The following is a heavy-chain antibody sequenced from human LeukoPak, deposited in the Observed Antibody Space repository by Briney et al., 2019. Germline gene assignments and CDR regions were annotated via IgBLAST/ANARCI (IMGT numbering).Heavy chain of an antibody. J-gene: IGHJ4*02. CDR2: ISVSGGNT. V-gene: IGHV3-23*01. CDR1: VFTFRRYA. Sequence: GSLTLSRLPSVFTFRRYALSWVRQAPANALEWVGAISVSGGNTYYADSVKGRFTISRDNSKNTLYLQMNSLRAEETAVYYCAKDLQRVVVVVPAASPVFDYWGKGTLVTVSS. D-gene: IGHD2-2*01. CDR3: AKDLQRVVVVVPAASPVFDY.